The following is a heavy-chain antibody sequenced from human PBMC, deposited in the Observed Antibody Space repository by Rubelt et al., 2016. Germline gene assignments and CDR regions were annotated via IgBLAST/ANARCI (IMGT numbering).Heavy chain of an antibody. D-gene: IGHD6-25*01. V-gene: IGHV1-46*01. Sequence: QVQLVQSGAEVKKPGASVKVSCKASGYTSMRYYMHWVRQAPGQGLEWLGIINPSGGGTSYEQKLQGRVTMTRDASTSTLTIECGGPRSDDTAVDYCARRDSSGWREIDYWGQGTLVTVSS. J-gene: IGHJ4*02. CDR2: INPSGGGT. CDR1: GYTSMRYY. CDR3: ARRDSSGWREIDY.